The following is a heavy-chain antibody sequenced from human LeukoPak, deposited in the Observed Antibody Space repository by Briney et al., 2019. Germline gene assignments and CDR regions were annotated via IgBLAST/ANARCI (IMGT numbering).Heavy chain of an antibody. CDR2: IKQDGSEK. CDR3: ARGSGWLDY. V-gene: IGHV3-7*04. D-gene: IGHD6-19*01. J-gene: IGHJ4*02. CDR1: GFTFGNYW. Sequence: PGGSLRLSCVASGFTFGNYWMSWVRQAPGKGLEWVANIKQDGSEKYYVDSVKGRFTISRDNAKKSLYLQMNSLRGEDTAVYYCARGSGWLDYWGQGTLVTVSS.